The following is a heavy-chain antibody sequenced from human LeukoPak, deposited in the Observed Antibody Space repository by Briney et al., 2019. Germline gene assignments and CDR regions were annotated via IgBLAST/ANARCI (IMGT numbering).Heavy chain of an antibody. CDR1: GFTFSSYT. CDR3: VRDWSYAFDL. V-gene: IGHV3-48*02. Sequence: AGGSLRLSCAASGFTFSSYTMNWVRQRPGKGLEWISYIMSTAADVTSYADSVEGRFTISRDDAKNSLYLQMNSLRDDDTAVYYCVRDWSYAFDLWGQGTMVTVSS. CDR2: IMSTAADVT. J-gene: IGHJ3*01.